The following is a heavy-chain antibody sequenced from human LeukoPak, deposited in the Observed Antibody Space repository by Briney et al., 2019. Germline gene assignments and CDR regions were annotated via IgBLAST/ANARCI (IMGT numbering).Heavy chain of an antibody. CDR1: GFTFSSYW. V-gene: IGHV3-74*01. D-gene: IGHD3-10*01. J-gene: IGHJ2*01. CDR2: INSDGSST. Sequence: GGSLRLSCAASGFTFSSYWMHWVRQAPGKGLVWVSRINSDGSSTSYADSVKGRFTISRDNAKNTLYLQMNSLRDEDTAVYYCARGGSITMVRGVIGGRHWYFDLWGRGTLVTVSS. CDR3: ARGGSITMVRGVIGGRHWYFDL.